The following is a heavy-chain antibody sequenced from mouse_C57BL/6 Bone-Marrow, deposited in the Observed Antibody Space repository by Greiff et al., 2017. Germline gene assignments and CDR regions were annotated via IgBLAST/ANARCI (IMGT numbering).Heavy chain of an antibody. Sequence: QVHVKQPGAELVKPGASVKMSCKASGYTFTSYWITWVKQRPGQGLEWIGDIYPGSGSTNYNEKFKSKATLTVDTSSSTAYMQRSSLTSEDSAVYDGTREGFYYGGSYAMDYWGQGTSVTVSS. CDR2: IYPGSGST. CDR3: TREGFYYGGSYAMDY. D-gene: IGHD1-1*01. CDR1: GYTFTSYW. V-gene: IGHV1-55*01. J-gene: IGHJ4*01.